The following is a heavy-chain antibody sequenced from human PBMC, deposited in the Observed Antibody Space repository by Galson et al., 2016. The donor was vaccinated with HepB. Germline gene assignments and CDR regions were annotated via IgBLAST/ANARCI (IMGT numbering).Heavy chain of an antibody. CDR2: VYYSGTA. CDR3: ASHCGGDCYNNLADAFDI. D-gene: IGHD2-21*01. Sequence: SETLSLTCTVSSGSISSSRYYWGWIRQPPGKGPEWIGSVYYSGTAYYDPSLKSRVSISVDTSKNQFSLRLSSVTAGDTAVYFCASHCGGDCYNNLADAFDIWGRGTTVTVSS. V-gene: IGHV4-39*01. CDR1: SGSISSSRYY. J-gene: IGHJ3*02.